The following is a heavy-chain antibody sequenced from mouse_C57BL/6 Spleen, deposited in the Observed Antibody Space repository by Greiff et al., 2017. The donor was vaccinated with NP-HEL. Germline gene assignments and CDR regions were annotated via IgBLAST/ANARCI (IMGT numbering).Heavy chain of an antibody. CDR3: ARAHYDYDEDFDY. CDR1: GFTFSDYG. Sequence: EVQLVESGGGLVKPGGSLKLSCAASGFTFSDYGMHWVRQAPEKGLEWVAYISSGSSTIYYADTVKGRFTISRDNAKNTLFLQMASLTSEDTAMYYCARAHYDYDEDFDYWGQGTTLTVSS. CDR2: ISSGSSTI. J-gene: IGHJ2*01. V-gene: IGHV5-17*01. D-gene: IGHD2-4*01.